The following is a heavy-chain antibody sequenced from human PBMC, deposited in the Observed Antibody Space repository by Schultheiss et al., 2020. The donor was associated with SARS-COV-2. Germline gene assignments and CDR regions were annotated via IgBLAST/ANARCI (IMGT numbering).Heavy chain of an antibody. Sequence: GESLKISCAASGFTFSSYAMHWVRQAPGKGLEWVAVIWYDGSNKYYADSVKGRFTISRDNSKNTLYLQMNSLRVEDTAVYYCARGVGAAAGTNWFDRWGQGSLVTVSS. CDR3: ARGVGAAAGTNWFDR. CDR2: IWYDGSNK. V-gene: IGHV3-33*08. J-gene: IGHJ5*02. D-gene: IGHD6-13*01. CDR1: GFTFSSYA.